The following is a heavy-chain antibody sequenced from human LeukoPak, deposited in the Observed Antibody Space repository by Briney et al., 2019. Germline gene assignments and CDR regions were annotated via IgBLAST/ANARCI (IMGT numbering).Heavy chain of an antibody. CDR2: INHSGST. CDR1: GGSFSGYY. V-gene: IGHV4-34*01. Sequence: SETLSLTCAVYGGSFSGYYWSWIRQPPGKGLEWIGEINHSGSTNYNPSLKSRVTISVDTSENQFSLKLSSVTAADTAVYYCASTMVRGDLFDYWGQGTLVTVSS. CDR3: ASTMVRGDLFDY. D-gene: IGHD3-10*01. J-gene: IGHJ4*02.